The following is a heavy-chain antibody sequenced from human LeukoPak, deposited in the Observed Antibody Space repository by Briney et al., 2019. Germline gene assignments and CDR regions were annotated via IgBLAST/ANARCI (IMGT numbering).Heavy chain of an antibody. CDR1: GGTFSSYA. V-gene: IGHV1-69*04. CDR2: IIPILGIA. Sequence: ASVKVSCKASGGTFSSYASSWVRQAPGQGLEWMGRIIPILGIANYAQKFQGRVTITADKSTSTAYMELSSLRSEDTAVYYCARDRIAAAARDFDYWGQGTLVTVSS. D-gene: IGHD6-13*01. J-gene: IGHJ4*02. CDR3: ARDRIAAAARDFDY.